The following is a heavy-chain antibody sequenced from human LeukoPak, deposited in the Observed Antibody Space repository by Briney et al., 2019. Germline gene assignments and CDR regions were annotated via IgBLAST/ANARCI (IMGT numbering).Heavy chain of an antibody. J-gene: IGHJ3*02. CDR2: INPNSGGT. CDR1: GGTFSSYA. CDR3: ARDGWGWGSYLNGALPFDT. Sequence: ASVKVSCKASGGTFSSYAISWVRQAPGQGLEWMGWINPNSGGTNYAQKFQGRVTMTRDTSISTAYMELSRLRSDDTAVYYCARDGWGWGSYLNGALPFDTWGQGTMVTVSS. D-gene: IGHD1-26*01. V-gene: IGHV1-2*02.